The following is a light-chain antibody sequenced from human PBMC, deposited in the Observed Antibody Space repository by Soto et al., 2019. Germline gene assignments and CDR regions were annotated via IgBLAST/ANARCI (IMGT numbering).Light chain of an antibody. CDR3: QQFNNYHPLT. CDR2: DAS. CDR1: QGISSA. J-gene: IGKJ4*01. V-gene: IGKV1D-13*01. Sequence: AIQLTQSPSSLSASVGDRVTITCRASQGISSALAWYQQKPGKAPKLLIYDASSLESGVPSRFSGSGSGTDFTLTISSLQPEDFATYYCQQFNNYHPLTFGGGTKVDIK.